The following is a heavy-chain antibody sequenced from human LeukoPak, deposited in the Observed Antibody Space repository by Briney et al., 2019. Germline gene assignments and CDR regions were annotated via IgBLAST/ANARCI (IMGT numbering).Heavy chain of an antibody. V-gene: IGHV3-74*01. D-gene: IGHD1-26*01. Sequence: GGSLRLSCEASGFTFSSNWMHWVRQAPGKGLVWVSRIKGGGSSTSYADSVKGRFTISRDNAKNTLFLQMNSLRAGDTAVYYCVRDGVGAPPFDYWGQGTLVTVSS. CDR2: IKGGGSST. J-gene: IGHJ4*02. CDR1: GFTFSSNW. CDR3: VRDGVGAPPFDY.